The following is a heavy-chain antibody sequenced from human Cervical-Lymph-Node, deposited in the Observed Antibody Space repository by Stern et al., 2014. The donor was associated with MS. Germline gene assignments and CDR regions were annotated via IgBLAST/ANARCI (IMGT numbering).Heavy chain of an antibody. CDR3: TRARGSGWSVTYFDY. CDR2: IRNKANGYTT. CDR1: GFTFSDHY. Sequence: EVQLLESGGGLVQPGGSLRLSCAASGFTFSDHYMDWVRQAPGKGLEWVCRIRNKANGYTTEYAASVKGRFSISRDDSKNSLYLQMNSLKTEDTAVYYCTRARGSGWSVTYFDYWGQGTMVTVSS. D-gene: IGHD6-19*01. J-gene: IGHJ4*02. V-gene: IGHV3-72*01.